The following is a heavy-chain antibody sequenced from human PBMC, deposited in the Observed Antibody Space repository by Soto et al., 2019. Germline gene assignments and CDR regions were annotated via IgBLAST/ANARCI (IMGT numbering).Heavy chain of an antibody. CDR2: MSRSSRYI. CDR1: GFTFNSYS. Sequence: GRSLRLSCAASGFTFNSYSMNRVRQAPGKGLEWVSSMSRSSRYIYYADSVKGRFTISRDNARNSVYLQMNSLRAEDTAVYYCARDGGVAATLANYFDYWGQGTLVTVSS. V-gene: IGHV3-21*01. J-gene: IGHJ4*02. CDR3: ARDGGVAATLANYFDY. D-gene: IGHD2-15*01.